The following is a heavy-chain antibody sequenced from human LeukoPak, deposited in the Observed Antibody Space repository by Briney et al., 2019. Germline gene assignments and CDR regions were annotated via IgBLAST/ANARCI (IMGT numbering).Heavy chain of an antibody. V-gene: IGHV3-30*02. CDR2: IRYDGSNK. J-gene: IGHJ4*02. CDR3: AKGTRVDTAMVLTFDY. Sequence: PGGSLRLXCAASGFSLSSYGMHWVRQAPGKGLEWVAFIRYDGSNKYYADSVEGRFTISRDNSKNTLYLQMNSLRAEDTAVYYCAKGTRVDTAMVLTFDYWGQGTLVTVSS. D-gene: IGHD5-18*01. CDR1: GFSLSSYG.